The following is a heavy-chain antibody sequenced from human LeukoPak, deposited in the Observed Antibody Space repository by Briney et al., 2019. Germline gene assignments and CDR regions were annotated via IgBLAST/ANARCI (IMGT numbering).Heavy chain of an antibody. V-gene: IGHV3-33*01. CDR1: GFILNSHR. CDR3: ARDGSFGRDV. CDR2: IWYAESST. J-gene: IGHJ6*02. Sequence: PGGSLRLSRAASGFILNSHRIHWVREAPGKGREWVAVIWYAESSTYYTDSVKGRFTISRDNSKKTVYLQMNSLRVEDTGVYYCARDGSFGRDVWGQGTTVTVSS. D-gene: IGHD6-19*01.